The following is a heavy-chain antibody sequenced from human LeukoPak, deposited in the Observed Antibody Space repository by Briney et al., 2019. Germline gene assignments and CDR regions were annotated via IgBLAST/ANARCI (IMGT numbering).Heavy chain of an antibody. CDR2: ISAYNGNT. V-gene: IGHV1-18*01. Sequence: GAPVKVSCKASGYTFTSYGISWVRQAPGQGLEWMGWISAYNGNTNYAQKLQGRVTMTTDTSTSTAYMELRSLRSDDTAVYYCARDHGCSSTSCFLWMNNWFDPWGQGTLVTVSS. CDR1: GYTFTSYG. D-gene: IGHD2-2*01. J-gene: IGHJ5*02. CDR3: ARDHGCSSTSCFLWMNNWFDP.